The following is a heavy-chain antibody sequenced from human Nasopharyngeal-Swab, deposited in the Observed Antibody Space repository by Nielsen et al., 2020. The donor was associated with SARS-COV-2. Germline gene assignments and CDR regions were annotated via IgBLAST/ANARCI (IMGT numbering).Heavy chain of an antibody. V-gene: IGHV1-2*02. Sequence: ASVKVSCKASGYTFTGYYIHWVRQVPGQGLEWVGCINPDSGDTKYAQKFQGRVTVTSDRSRSTAYIELSRLRSDDTAVFYCARDYYDNYESDYWGQGTLVTVSS. D-gene: IGHD3-22*01. CDR1: GYTFTGYY. CDR3: ARDYYDNYESDY. J-gene: IGHJ4*02. CDR2: INPDSGDT.